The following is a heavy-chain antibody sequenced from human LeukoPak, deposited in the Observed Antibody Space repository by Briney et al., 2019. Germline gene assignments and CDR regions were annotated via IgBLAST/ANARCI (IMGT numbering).Heavy chain of an antibody. CDR2: IYYSGST. D-gene: IGHD2-15*01. J-gene: IGHJ5*02. CDR3: ARHAGRYANWFGP. V-gene: IGHV4-39*01. Sequence: SETLSLTCTVSGGSISSSSYYWGWIRQPPGKGLEWIGSIYYSGSTYYNPSLKSRVTISVDTSKNQFSLKLSSVTAADTAVYYCARHAGRYANWFGPWGQGTLVTVSS. CDR1: GGSISSSSYY.